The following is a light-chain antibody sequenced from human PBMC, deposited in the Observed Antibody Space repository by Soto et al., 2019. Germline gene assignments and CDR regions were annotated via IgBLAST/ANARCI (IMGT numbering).Light chain of an antibody. CDR3: CSYAGSITFT. V-gene: IGLV2-23*02. Sequence: QSALTQPASVSGSPGQSITISCTGTSSDVGNYNLVSWYQQHPGKAPKLIIYATRKRPSGVSNRYFGSKSGNTASLTISGLQAEDEANYHCCSYAGSITFTFGGGTNLTVL. CDR2: ATR. CDR1: SSDVGNYNL. J-gene: IGLJ2*01.